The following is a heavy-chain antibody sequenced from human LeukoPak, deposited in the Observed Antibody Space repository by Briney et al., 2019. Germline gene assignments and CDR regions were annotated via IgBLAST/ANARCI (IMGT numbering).Heavy chain of an antibody. CDR3: ASRTAGY. J-gene: IGHJ4*02. CDR2: ISGSGGST. Sequence: PGGSLRLSCAASGFTFSNAWMSWVRQAPGKGLEWVSTISGSGGSTYYADSVKGRFTISRDNSKNTLYLQMNSLRAEDTAVYYCASRTAGYWGQGTLVTASS. D-gene: IGHD2-2*01. CDR1: GFTFSNAW. V-gene: IGHV3-23*01.